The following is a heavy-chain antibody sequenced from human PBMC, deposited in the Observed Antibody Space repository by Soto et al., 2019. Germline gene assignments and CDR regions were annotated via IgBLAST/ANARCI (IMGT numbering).Heavy chain of an antibody. CDR1: GFTFSSYA. Sequence: GGSLRLSCAASGFTFSSYAMSWVRQAPGKGLEWVPAISGSGGSTYYADSVKGRFTISRDNSKNTLYLQMNSLRAEDTAVYYCAKTSRITMVRGVYVDYWGQGTLVTVSS. CDR3: AKTSRITMVRGVYVDY. D-gene: IGHD3-10*01. V-gene: IGHV3-23*01. J-gene: IGHJ4*02. CDR2: ISGSGGST.